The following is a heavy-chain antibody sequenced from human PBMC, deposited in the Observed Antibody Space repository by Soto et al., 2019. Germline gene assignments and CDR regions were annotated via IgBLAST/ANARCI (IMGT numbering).Heavy chain of an antibody. V-gene: IGHV1-18*01. Sequence: ASVKVSCKASGYTFTSYGISWVRQAPGQGLEWMGWISAYNGNTNYAQKLQGRVTMTTDTSTSTAYMELRSLRSDDTAVYYCARVFRIAVAGTDWFDPWGQGTLVTVSS. J-gene: IGHJ5*02. CDR2: ISAYNGNT. CDR3: ARVFRIAVAGTDWFDP. CDR1: GYTFTSYG. D-gene: IGHD6-19*01.